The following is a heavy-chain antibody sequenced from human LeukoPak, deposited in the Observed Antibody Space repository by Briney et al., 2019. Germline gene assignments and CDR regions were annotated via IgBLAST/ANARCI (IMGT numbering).Heavy chain of an antibody. D-gene: IGHD6-13*01. Sequence: PGGSLRLSCAASGFTLSSYAMSWVRQAPGKGLEWVSATSSSDAGTYYAASVRGRFTVSRDNSKNTLYLQMNSLRAEDTAVYYCARKEQQQPKNYYYMDVWGKGTTVTVSS. V-gene: IGHV3-23*01. CDR1: GFTLSSYA. J-gene: IGHJ6*03. CDR2: TSSSDAGT. CDR3: ARKEQQQPKNYYYMDV.